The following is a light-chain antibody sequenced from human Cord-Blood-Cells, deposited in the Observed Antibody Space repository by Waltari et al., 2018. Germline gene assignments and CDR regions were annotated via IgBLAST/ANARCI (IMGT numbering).Light chain of an antibody. CDR3: QQYNNWPRT. CDR2: GAS. CDR1: PSVSSN. Sequence: EIAMTHSPATLSVSPGERATLSCRASPSVSSNLARYQQKPGQAPRLLIYGASTRATGIPARFSGSGSGTEFTLTISSLQSEDFAVYYCQQYNNWPRTFGQGTKVEIK. V-gene: IGKV3-15*01. J-gene: IGKJ1*01.